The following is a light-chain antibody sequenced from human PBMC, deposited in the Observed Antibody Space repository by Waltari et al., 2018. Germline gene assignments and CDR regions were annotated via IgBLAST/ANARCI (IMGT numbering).Light chain of an antibody. V-gene: IGLV3-21*01. CDR2: KDD. CDR3: QVWESGGDRCM. J-gene: IGLJ3*02. Sequence: SHVLTQSPSVSVAPGKTAKITCATRSSGRKSVHWYHQRPGLAPLLVMHKDDDRPSGNPERFPGSNSGNTATLTISGVEAGDEGDFYCQVWESGGDRCMFGGGTKLTVL. CDR1: SSGRKS.